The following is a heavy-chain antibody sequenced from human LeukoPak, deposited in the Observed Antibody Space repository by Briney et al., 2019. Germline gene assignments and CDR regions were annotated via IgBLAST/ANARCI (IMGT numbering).Heavy chain of an antibody. CDR2: INPNSGGT. V-gene: IGHV1-2*02. CDR3: ARGGANRWYSSSRGDI. D-gene: IGHD6-6*01. Sequence: ASVKVSCKASGYTFTGYYMHWVRQAPGQGVEWMGWINPNSGGTNYAQKFQGRVTMTRDTSISTAYMELSRLRSDDTAVYYCARGGANRWYSSSRGDIWGQGTMVTVSS. CDR1: GYTFTGYY. J-gene: IGHJ3*02.